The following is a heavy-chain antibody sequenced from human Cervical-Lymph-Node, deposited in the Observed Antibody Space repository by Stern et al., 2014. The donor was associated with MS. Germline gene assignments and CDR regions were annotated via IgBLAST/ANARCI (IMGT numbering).Heavy chain of an antibody. J-gene: IGHJ4*02. D-gene: IGHD3-22*01. V-gene: IGHV4-59*03. CDR2: TYYRGNA. Sequence: MQLVESGPGLVKPSETLSLTCTVSGGSNSSYYWRWSRQAPGKGLEWIGYTYYRGNANYNPSLKSRVTISVDTSKNQFSLKLRSVTAADTAVYYCSSSGYNGVEDYFDYWGQGALVTVSS. CDR3: SSSGYNGVEDYFDY. CDR1: GGSNSSYY.